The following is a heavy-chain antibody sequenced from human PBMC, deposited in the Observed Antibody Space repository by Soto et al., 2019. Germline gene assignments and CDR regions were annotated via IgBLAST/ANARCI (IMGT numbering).Heavy chain of an antibody. J-gene: IGHJ6*02. V-gene: IGHV3-13*01. Sequence: PLGSLRISCAASGFTFSSYDMHWVRQATGKGLEWVSAIGTAGDTYYPGSVKGRFTISRENAKNSLYLQMNSLRAGDTAVYYCARGSSWVSSYYGMDVWGQGTTVTVSS. D-gene: IGHD6-13*01. CDR2: IGTAGDT. CDR1: GFTFSSYD. CDR3: ARGSSWVSSYYGMDV.